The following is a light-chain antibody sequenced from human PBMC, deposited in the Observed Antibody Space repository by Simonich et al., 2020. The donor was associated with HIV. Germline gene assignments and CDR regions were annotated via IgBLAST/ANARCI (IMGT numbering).Light chain of an antibody. J-gene: IGKJ2*01. CDR3: QQYYSIPYT. V-gene: IGKV4-1*01. CDR1: QSVLYSSSNKND. Sequence: DIVMTQSPDSLAVSLGERATINFKSSQSVLYSSSNKNDIAWYQQKPGQPPKLLIYWPSTRESGVPDRFSGSGSGTVFTLTISSLQAEDVAVYYCQQYYSIPYTFGPGTKLEIK. CDR2: WPS.